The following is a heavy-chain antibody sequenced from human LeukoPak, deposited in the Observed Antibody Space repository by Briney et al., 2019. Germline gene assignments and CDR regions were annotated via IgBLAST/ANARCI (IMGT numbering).Heavy chain of an antibody. D-gene: IGHD3-10*01. CDR3: AKMVRGVISY. Sequence: PGRSLRLSCAASGFTFSSYAMHWVRQAPGKGLEWVAVISYDGSNKYYADSVKGRFTISRDNSKNTLYLQMNSLRAEDTAVYYCAKMVRGVISYWGQGTLVTVSS. CDR1: GFTFSSYA. CDR2: ISYDGSNK. V-gene: IGHV3-30-3*02. J-gene: IGHJ4*02.